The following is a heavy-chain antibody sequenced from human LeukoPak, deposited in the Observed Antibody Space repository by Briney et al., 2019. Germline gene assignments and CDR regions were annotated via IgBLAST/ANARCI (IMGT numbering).Heavy chain of an antibody. D-gene: IGHD3-22*01. CDR3: ARDEGYYDSSGYAY. Sequence: GALVKVSCKASGYTFTSYGISWVRQAPGQGLEWMGWISAYNGNTKFAQKLQGRVTMTTDTSTNTAYMELRSLRSDDTAVYYCARDEGYYDSSGYAYWGQGTLVTVSS. CDR2: ISAYNGNT. CDR1: GYTFTSYG. J-gene: IGHJ4*02. V-gene: IGHV1-18*01.